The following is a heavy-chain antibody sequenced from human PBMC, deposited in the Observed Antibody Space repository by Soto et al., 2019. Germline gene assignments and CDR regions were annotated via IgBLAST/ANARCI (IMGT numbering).Heavy chain of an antibody. V-gene: IGHV3-11*06. D-gene: IGHD6-6*01. Sequence: GGSLRLSCAASGFTFSDYYMSWIRQAPGKGLEWVSYISSSSSYTNYADSVKGRFTISRDNAKNSLYLQMNSLRAEDTAVYYCARGLIVAARRFDYWGQGTLVTVSS. J-gene: IGHJ4*02. CDR3: ARGLIVAARRFDY. CDR2: ISSSSSYT. CDR1: GFTFSDYY.